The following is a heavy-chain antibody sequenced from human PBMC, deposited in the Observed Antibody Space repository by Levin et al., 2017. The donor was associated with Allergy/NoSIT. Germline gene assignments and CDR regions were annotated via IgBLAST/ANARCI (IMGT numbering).Heavy chain of an antibody. Sequence: GESLKISCVASGFTFTSYSMNWVHQAPGKGLEWVSSISSSSGYIFYADSLKGRFTISRDNAKNSLYLQMDSLRVEDTAVYYCTRRYYDTSGSHFDWWGQGTLVTVSS. CDR2: ISSSSGYI. CDR1: GFTFTSYS. D-gene: IGHD3-22*01. CDR3: TRRYYDTSGSHFDW. J-gene: IGHJ4*02. V-gene: IGHV3-21*01.